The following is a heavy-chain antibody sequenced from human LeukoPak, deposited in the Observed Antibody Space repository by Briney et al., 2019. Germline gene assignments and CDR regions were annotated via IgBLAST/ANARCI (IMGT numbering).Heavy chain of an antibody. V-gene: IGHV3-23*01. J-gene: IGHJ3*02. D-gene: IGHD2-15*01. CDR3: AKGGVVHAFNI. CDR1: GFTFSGYA. CDR2: INGGGGST. Sequence: GGSLRLSCAASGFTFSGYAMSWVRQAPGKGLEWVSAINGGGGSTYYADSVKGRFTISRDNSKSTLYLQMNSLRAEDTAVYYCAKGGVVHAFNIWGQGTMVTVSS.